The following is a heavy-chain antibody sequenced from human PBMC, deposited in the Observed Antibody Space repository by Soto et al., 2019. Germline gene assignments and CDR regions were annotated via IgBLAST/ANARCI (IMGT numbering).Heavy chain of an antibody. Sequence: GGSLRLSCAASGFICSSYDMSWVRQAPGKGLEWVSTILVDGRTFYVDSVKGRFTISRDTSQNTVYLQMNSLTAGDTALYYCAKETATGGGAFDICGQGTMVTVSS. CDR2: ILVDGRT. D-gene: IGHD2-8*02. J-gene: IGHJ3*02. CDR1: GFICSSYD. V-gene: IGHV3-23*01. CDR3: AKETATGGGAFDI.